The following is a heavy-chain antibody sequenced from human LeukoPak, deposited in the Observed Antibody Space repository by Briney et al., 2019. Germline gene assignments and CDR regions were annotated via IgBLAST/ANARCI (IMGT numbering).Heavy chain of an antibody. CDR2: IYSGGST. CDR1: GFTVSTNY. Sequence: GGSLRLSCAASGFTVSTNYMTWVRQAPGKGLEWVSVIYSGGSTYYADSVKGRFTISRDNSRNTLYLQMNSLRAEDTAVYFCGRCMGSGYFDRYWGQGTLVTVSS. CDR3: GRCMGSGYFDRY. D-gene: IGHD3-22*01. V-gene: IGHV3-66*01. J-gene: IGHJ4*02.